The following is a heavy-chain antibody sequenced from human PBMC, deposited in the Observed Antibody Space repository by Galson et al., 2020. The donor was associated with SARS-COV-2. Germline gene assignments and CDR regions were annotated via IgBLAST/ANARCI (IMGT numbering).Heavy chain of an antibody. CDR2: ISYSGST. Sequence: SQTLSLTCGVSGDSIRRSNYYWGWIRQPPGKGLEWIGSISYSGSTSYNPSLKSRLTISVDTSKNQFSLNLHSVTAADTAVYYCARSDYRGSSYAVGAWFDPWGQGTLVTVSS. V-gene: IGHV4-39*01. J-gene: IGHJ5*02. CDR1: GDSIRRSNYY. D-gene: IGHD3-10*01. CDR3: ARSDYRGSSYAVGAWFDP.